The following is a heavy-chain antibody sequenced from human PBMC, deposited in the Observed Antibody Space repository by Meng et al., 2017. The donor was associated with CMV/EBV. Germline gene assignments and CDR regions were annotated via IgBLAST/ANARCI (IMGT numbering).Heavy chain of an antibody. CDR3: ARYGGDSSGYNSPGFDP. Sequence: GTFSRYTISWGRQDPGQGLEWMGRIIPSLGIANYAQKFQGRVTITADKSTSTAYMELSSLRSEDTAVYYCARYGGDSSGYNSPGFDPWGQGTLVTVSS. V-gene: IGHV1-69*02. CDR1: GTFSRYT. CDR2: IIPSLGIA. J-gene: IGHJ5*02. D-gene: IGHD3-22*01.